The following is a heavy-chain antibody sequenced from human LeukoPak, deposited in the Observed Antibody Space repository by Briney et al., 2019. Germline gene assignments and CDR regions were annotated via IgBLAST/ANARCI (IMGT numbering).Heavy chain of an antibody. D-gene: IGHD3-22*01. Sequence: PGGSLRLSCAASGFTFSSYSMNRVRQAPGKGLQWVSSISSSSSYIYYADSVKGRFTISRDNAKNSLYLQMNSLRAEDTAVYYCASGYYDSSGQTAGYWGQGTLVTVSS. V-gene: IGHV3-21*01. CDR2: ISSSSSYI. CDR1: GFTFSSYS. CDR3: ASGYYDSSGQTAGY. J-gene: IGHJ4*02.